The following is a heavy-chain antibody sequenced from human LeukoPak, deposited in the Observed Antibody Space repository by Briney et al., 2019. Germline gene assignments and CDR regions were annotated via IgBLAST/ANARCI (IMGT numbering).Heavy chain of an antibody. CDR1: GGCISSYY. V-gene: IGHV4-4*07. CDR3: ARDTYYYASGSQIPHFDY. D-gene: IGHD3-10*01. J-gene: IGHJ4*02. Sequence: SETLSLTCTVSGGCISSYYWSWIRQPAGKGLEWIGRIHTSGSTNYNPSLKSRVTMSVDTSKNQFSLKLSSVTAADTAVYYCARDTYYYASGSQIPHFDYWGQGTLVTVSS. CDR2: IHTSGST.